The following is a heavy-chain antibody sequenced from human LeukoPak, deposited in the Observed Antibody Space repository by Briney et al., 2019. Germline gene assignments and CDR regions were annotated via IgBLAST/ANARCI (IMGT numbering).Heavy chain of an antibody. Sequence: PGGSLRLSCAASGFTFSSYGMHWVRQAPGKGLEWVAFIRYDGSNKYYADSVKGRFTISRDNSKNTLYLQMNSLRAEDTAVYYCASRGLSDFWSASANWFDPWGQGTLVTVSS. J-gene: IGHJ5*02. V-gene: IGHV3-30*02. CDR1: GFTFSSYG. CDR3: ASRGLSDFWSASANWFDP. CDR2: IRYDGSNK. D-gene: IGHD3-3*01.